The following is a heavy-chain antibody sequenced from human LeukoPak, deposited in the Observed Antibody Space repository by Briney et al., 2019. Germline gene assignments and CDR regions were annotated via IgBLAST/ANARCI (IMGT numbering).Heavy chain of an antibody. CDR2: ISSSGSTI. CDR3: ARSGYSSGWSNYYYYGMDV. V-gene: IGHV3-48*03. CDR1: GFTFSSYE. Sequence: GGSLRLSCAASGFTFSSYEMKWVRQAPGKGLEWVSYISSSGSTIYYADSMKGPLTISRDNAKNSLYLQMNSLRAEDTAVYYCARSGYSSGWSNYYYYGMDVWGQGTTVTVSS. D-gene: IGHD6-19*01. J-gene: IGHJ6*02.